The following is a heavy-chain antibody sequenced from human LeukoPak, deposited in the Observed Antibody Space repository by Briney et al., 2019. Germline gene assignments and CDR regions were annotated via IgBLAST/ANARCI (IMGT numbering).Heavy chain of an antibody. Sequence: GGSLRLSCAASGFTFSTYGMNWVRQAPGKGLEWVSSISSSGNYIYYADSVRGRFTISRDNAKNSLYLQMNSLRAEDTAVYYCARDIYRSNIAAPKEDYWGQGTLVTVSS. CDR3: ARDIYRSNIAAPKEDY. J-gene: IGHJ4*02. D-gene: IGHD6-13*01. CDR1: GFTFSTYG. CDR2: ISSSGNYI. V-gene: IGHV3-21*01.